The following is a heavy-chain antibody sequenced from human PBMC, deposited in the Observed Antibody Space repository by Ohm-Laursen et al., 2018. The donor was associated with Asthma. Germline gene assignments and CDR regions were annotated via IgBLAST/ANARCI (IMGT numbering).Heavy chain of an antibody. D-gene: IGHD5-18*01. V-gene: IGHV3-21*01. CDR3: ARESPRSSYGYSYESWFDP. CDR1: GYTFSRYS. J-gene: IGHJ5*02. Sequence: SLRLSCSASGYTFSRYSIHWVRQIPGKGLEWVASISTASSFIYYADSVRGRFTTSRDNARNSVYLQMNSLRAEDTAVYYCARESPRSSYGYSYESWFDPWGQGTLVTVSS. CDR2: ISTASSFI.